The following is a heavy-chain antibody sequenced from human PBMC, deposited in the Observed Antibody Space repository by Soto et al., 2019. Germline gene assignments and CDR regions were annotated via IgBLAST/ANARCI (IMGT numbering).Heavy chain of an antibody. V-gene: IGHV5-51*01. CDR3: ARSEDYYDSSGYGRYYYGMDV. CDR2: IYPGDSDT. D-gene: IGHD3-22*01. J-gene: IGHJ6*02. CDR1: GYSFTSYW. Sequence: PGESLQISCKGSGYSFTSYWIGCVRQMPGKGLEWIGSIYPGDSDTRYSPSFQGQVTISADKSISTAYLQWSSLKASDTAMYYCARSEDYYDSSGYGRYYYGMDVSGQGTTVTVYS.